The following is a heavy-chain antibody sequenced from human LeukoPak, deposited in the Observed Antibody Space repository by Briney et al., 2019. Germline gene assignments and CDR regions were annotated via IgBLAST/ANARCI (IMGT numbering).Heavy chain of an antibody. D-gene: IGHD6-19*01. Sequence: PGGSLRLSCVASGFTFTGYAMSWLRQAPGKGLEWVSSISGSGGSTYYADSVKGRFTISRDNSKNTLYLQMNSLRAEDTAVYYCAKGGHVWTEWLVHDSDYYYYMDVWGKGTTVTVSS. J-gene: IGHJ6*03. CDR3: AKGGHVWTEWLVHDSDYYYYMDV. CDR2: ISGSGGST. CDR1: GFTFTGYA. V-gene: IGHV3-23*01.